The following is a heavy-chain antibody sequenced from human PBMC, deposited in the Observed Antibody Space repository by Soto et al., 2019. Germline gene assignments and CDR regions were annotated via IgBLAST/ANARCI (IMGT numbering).Heavy chain of an antibody. D-gene: IGHD5-18*01. CDR1: GYSISSSHM. CDR3: ARSYRDYGMDV. J-gene: IGHJ6*02. V-gene: IGHV4-28*01. CDR2: IYYSGST. Sequence: QVQLQESGPGLVKPSDTLTLTCAVSGYSISSSHMWGWLRQPPGKGLEWSGYIYYSGSTYYNPSLKSRVTMSVDTSKNQFSRKVSSVTAVYTAVYYWARSYRDYGMDVWGQGTTVTVSS.